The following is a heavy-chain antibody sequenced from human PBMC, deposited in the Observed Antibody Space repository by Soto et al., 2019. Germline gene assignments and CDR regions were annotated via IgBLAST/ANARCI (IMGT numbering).Heavy chain of an antibody. CDR2: IKSKTDGGTT. V-gene: IGHV3-15*07. D-gene: IGHD5-12*01. J-gene: IGHJ6*02. CDR3: TTLPGGYNYPIYYYYYGMDV. Sequence: GGSLRLSCAASGFTFSNAWMNWVLQAPGKGLEWVGRIKSKTDGGTTDYAAPVKGRFTISRDDSKNTLYLQMNSLKTEDTAVYYCTTLPGGYNYPIYYYYYGMDVWGQGTTVTVSS. CDR1: GFTFSNAW.